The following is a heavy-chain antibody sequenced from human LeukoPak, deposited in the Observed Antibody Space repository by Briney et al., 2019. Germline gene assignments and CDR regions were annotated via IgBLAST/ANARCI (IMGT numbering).Heavy chain of an antibody. CDR2: IYYSGST. CDR3: ARRYYYDSSGYPYFDY. D-gene: IGHD3-22*01. Sequence: SETLSLTCTVSGGSISSSSYYWGWIRQPPGKGLEWIGSIYYSGSTYYNPSLKSRVTISVDTSKNQFSLKLSSVTAADTAVYYCARRYYYDSSGYPYFDYWGQGTLVTVSP. J-gene: IGHJ4*02. CDR1: GGSISSSSYY. V-gene: IGHV4-39*01.